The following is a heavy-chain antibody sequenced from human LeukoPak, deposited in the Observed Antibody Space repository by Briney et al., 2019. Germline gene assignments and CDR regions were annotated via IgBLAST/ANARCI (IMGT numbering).Heavy chain of an antibody. CDR1: RYTFTTFD. CDR3: ARAQPQGLMDFDY. D-gene: IGHD3-16*01. J-gene: IGHJ4*02. V-gene: IGHV1-2*02. CDR2: INPNSGGT. Sequence: ASVRVSCKALRYTFTTFDINWVRQAPGQGLEWMGWINPNSGGTNYAQKFQGRVTMTRDTSISTAYMELSRLRSDDTAVYYCARAQPQGLMDFDYWGQGTLVTVSS.